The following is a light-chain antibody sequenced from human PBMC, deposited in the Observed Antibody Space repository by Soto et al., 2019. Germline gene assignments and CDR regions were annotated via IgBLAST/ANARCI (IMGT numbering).Light chain of an antibody. J-gene: IGKJ4*01. V-gene: IGKV3-15*01. CDR2: GAS. CDR1: RNINRK. Sequence: EIVMTQSPATLSVSPGERATLSCRASRNINRKLAWYQQKPGQAPRLLISGASTRATGIPSRFIGSGSGTEFTLTSSSLQSEDFAFYYFQQYYDYPPLIFGGGTKVEIK. CDR3: QQYYDYPPLI.